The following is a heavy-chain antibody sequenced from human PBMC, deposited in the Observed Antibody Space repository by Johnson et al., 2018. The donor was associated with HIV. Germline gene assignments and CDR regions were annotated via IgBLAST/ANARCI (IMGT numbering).Heavy chain of an antibody. CDR1: GLNFSDYG. J-gene: IGHJ3*02. V-gene: IGHV3-30*04. D-gene: IGHD3-22*01. CDR2: ISFDGSNE. CDR3: VRGRISTLVVDLRGVGFDI. Sequence: QVQLVESGGGVVQPGMFVTLSCAASGLNFSDYGMHWVRQAPGKGLEWVAVISFDGSNEYYADFVKGRFTISRDNSKNTLHLQMNSLRTEDTAVYYCVRGRISTLVVDLRGVGFDIWGQGTLVTVSS.